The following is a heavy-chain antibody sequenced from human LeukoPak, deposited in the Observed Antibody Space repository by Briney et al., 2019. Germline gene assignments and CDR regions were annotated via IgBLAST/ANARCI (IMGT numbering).Heavy chain of an antibody. Sequence: ASVKVSCKASGYTFTSYGISWVQQAPGQGLEWMGWISAYNGNTNYAQKLQGRVTLTTDTSTSTAYMDLRSLRSDDTAVYYCARDSSIAVAENDYWGQGTLVTVSS. J-gene: IGHJ4*02. D-gene: IGHD6-19*01. CDR1: GYTFTSYG. CDR2: ISAYNGNT. CDR3: ARDSSIAVAENDY. V-gene: IGHV1-18*01.